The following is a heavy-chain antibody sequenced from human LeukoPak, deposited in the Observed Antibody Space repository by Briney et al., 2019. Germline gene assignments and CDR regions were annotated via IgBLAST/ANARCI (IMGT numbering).Heavy chain of an antibody. CDR1: GFTFSSFD. D-gene: IGHD5-12*01. CDR2: IDYSSSYS. V-gene: IGHV3-21*06. CDR3: AGPSGYYALDVFDV. Sequence: GGSLRLSCAASGFTFSSFDMNWVRQVPGKGLEWVAYIDYSSSYSYYIDSVKGLFIISRDNAKNSLYLQMNNLGVEDTAVYYCAGPSGYYALDVFDVWGQGTMVAVSS. J-gene: IGHJ3*01.